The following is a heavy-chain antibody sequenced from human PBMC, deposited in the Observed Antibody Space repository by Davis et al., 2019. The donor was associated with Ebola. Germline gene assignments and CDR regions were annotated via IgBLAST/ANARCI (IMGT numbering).Heavy chain of an antibody. D-gene: IGHD2-8*02. Sequence: MPSETLSLTCTVSGGSISSGGYYWSWIRQHPGKGLEWIGYIYYSGSTNYNPSLKSRVTISVDTSKNQFSLKLSSVTAADTAVYYCARDPIRTGGVFFRPRYGMDVWGQGTTVTVSS. J-gene: IGHJ6*02. CDR3: ARDPIRTGGVFFRPRYGMDV. CDR1: GGSISSGGYY. V-gene: IGHV4-61*08. CDR2: IYYSGST.